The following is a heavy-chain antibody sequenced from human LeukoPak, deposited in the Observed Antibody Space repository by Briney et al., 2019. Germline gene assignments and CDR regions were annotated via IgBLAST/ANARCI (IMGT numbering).Heavy chain of an antibody. V-gene: IGHV1-46*01. D-gene: IGHD5-18*01. CDR1: RYTFTSYY. CDR2: INPSGGST. CDR3: ARGGYRYALGAFDI. Sequence: ASVKVSCKASRYTFTSYYMHWMRQAPGQGLEWMGTINPSGGSTTYAQKFQGRVTMTRDTSTSTVYMELSSLRSEDTAVYYCARGGYRYALGAFDIWGQGTMVTVSS. J-gene: IGHJ3*02.